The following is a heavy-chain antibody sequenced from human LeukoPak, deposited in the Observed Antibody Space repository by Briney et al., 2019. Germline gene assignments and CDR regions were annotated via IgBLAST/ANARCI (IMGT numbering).Heavy chain of an antibody. CDR1: GFMFSYYT. D-gene: IGHD2-21*02. CDR2: ISGSGDST. V-gene: IGHV3-23*01. J-gene: IGHJ4*02. CDR3: VRDRFWRGVCHFDS. Sequence: PGGSLRLSCAVSGFMFSYYTMSWVRQAPGKGLEWVSAISGSGDSTYYADSVKGRFTISRDNSKNTLYLQMNSLRPEDTAVYFCVRDRFWRGVCHFDSWGRGAQVTVSS.